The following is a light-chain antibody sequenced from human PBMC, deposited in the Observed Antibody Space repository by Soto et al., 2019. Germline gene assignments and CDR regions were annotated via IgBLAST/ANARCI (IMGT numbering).Light chain of an antibody. CDR2: GNN. V-gene: IGLV1-40*01. Sequence: QSVLTQQPSVSGAPGQRVTISCTGSNSNIGTGYDVHWYQQLPGIAPQLLIYGNNIRPSGVPDRFSGSKSGTSASLTITGRKAEDEDEDYCQSQDRSLSASVFGGGTKVTVL. CDR3: QSQDRSLSASV. J-gene: IGLJ3*02. CDR1: NSNIGTGYD.